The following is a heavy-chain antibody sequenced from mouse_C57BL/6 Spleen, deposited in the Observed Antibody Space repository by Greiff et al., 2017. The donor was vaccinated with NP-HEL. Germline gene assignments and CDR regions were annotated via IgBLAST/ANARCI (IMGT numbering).Heavy chain of an antibody. D-gene: IGHD1-1*01. J-gene: IGHJ4*01. CDR1: GYTFTSYW. CDR2: IDPSDSET. V-gene: IGHV1-52*01. CDR3: ARDGSSSWDY. Sequence: QVQLQQPGAELVRPGSSVKLSCKASGYTFTSYWMHWVKQRPIQGLEWIGNIDPSDSETHYNQKFKDKATLTVDKSSSTAYMQLSSLTSEDSAVYYCARDGSSSWDYWGQGTSVTVSS.